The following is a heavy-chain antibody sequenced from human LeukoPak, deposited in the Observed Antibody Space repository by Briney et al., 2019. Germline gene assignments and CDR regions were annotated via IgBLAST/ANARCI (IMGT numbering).Heavy chain of an antibody. J-gene: IGHJ4*02. CDR1: GGSFSGYY. V-gene: IGHV4-34*01. Sequence: PSETLSLTCAVYGGSFSGYYWSWIRQPPGKGLEWIGEINHSGSTNYNPPLKSRVTISVDTSKNQFSLKLSSVTAADTAVYYCAREGPEDTAMVRDLDYWGQGTLVTVSS. CDR3: AREGPEDTAMVRDLDY. CDR2: INHSGST. D-gene: IGHD5-18*01.